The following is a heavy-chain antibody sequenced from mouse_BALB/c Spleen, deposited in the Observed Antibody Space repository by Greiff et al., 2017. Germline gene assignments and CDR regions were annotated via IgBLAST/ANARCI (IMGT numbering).Heavy chain of an antibody. V-gene: IGHV6-6*02. CDR1: GFTFSSYW. CDR2: IRLKSDNYAT. CDR3: TTGVFDY. D-gene: IGHD4-1*01. Sequence: EVKLVESGGGLVQPGGSMKLSCVASGFTFSSYWMSWVRQSPEKGLEWVAEIRLKSDNYATHYAESVKGKFTISRDDSKSRLYLQMNSLRAEDTGIYYCTTGVFDYWGQGTTLTVSS. J-gene: IGHJ2*01.